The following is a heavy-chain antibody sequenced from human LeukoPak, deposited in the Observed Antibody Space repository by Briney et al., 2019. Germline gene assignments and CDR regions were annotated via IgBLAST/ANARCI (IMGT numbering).Heavy chain of an antibody. V-gene: IGHV3-30*04. J-gene: IGHJ6*03. Sequence: GGSLRLSCAASGFTFSSYAMHWVRQAPGKGLEWVAVISSDGSNKYYADSMKGRFTISRDNSKNTLYLQMNSLRAEDTAVYYCARVQGYYYYYYMDVWGKGTTVTVSS. CDR1: GFTFSSYA. CDR2: ISSDGSNK. CDR3: ARVQGYYYYYYMDV.